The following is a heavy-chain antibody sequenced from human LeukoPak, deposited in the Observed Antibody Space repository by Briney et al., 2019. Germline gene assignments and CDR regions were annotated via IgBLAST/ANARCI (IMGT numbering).Heavy chain of an antibody. CDR2: IYYSGST. Sequence: SETLSLTCTVSGGSISSYYWSWIRQPPGKGLEWIGYIYYSGSTNYNPSLKSRVTISVDTSKNQFSLKLSSVTAADTAVYYCARQGRYCSSTSCYYGPRAYYYYYMDVWGKGTTVTISS. V-gene: IGHV4-59*01. D-gene: IGHD2-2*01. CDR1: GGSISSYY. CDR3: ARQGRYCSSTSCYYGPRAYYYYYMDV. J-gene: IGHJ6*03.